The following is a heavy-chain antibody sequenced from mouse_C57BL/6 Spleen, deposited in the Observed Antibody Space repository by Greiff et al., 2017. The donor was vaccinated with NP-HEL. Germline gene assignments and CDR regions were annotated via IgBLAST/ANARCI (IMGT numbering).Heavy chain of an antibody. Sequence: EVQLQQSGAELVRPGASVKLSCTASGFNIKDDYMHWVKQRPEQGLEWIGWIDPENGDTEYASKFQGKATITADTSSNTAYLQLSSLTSEDTAVYYCTTSYYYGSSYFDDWGQGTTRTVSS. D-gene: IGHD1-1*01. J-gene: IGHJ2*01. CDR3: TTSYYYGSSYFDD. V-gene: IGHV14-4*01. CDR1: GFNIKDDY. CDR2: IDPENGDT.